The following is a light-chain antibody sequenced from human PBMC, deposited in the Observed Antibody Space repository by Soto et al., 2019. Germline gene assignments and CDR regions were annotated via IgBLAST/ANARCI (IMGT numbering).Light chain of an antibody. CDR1: SSDVGGYNY. CDR2: EVS. V-gene: IGLV2-14*01. J-gene: IGLJ1*01. CDR3: SSYTSTSSVYV. Sequence: QTALTQPASVSGSPGQSITISCTGASSDVGGYNYVSWYQHHPGKAPKLMIYEVSTRPSGGSSRFSGSKSGNTASLTISGLQAEDEADYYCSSYTSTSSVYVFGTGTKVTVL.